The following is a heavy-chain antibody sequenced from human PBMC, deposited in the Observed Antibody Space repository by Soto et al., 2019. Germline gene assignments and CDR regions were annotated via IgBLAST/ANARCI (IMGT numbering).Heavy chain of an antibody. J-gene: IGHJ5*02. CDR1: GGSISSHSHY. Sequence: TSETLSLTCSVSGGSISSHSHYWGWIRQPPGKGLEWIGSIYYSGSTNYNTSLKSRVIISVDKSKNQFSLKLSSVTAADTAVYYCARSLAARPNWFDPWGQGTLVTVSS. D-gene: IGHD6-6*01. CDR2: IYYSGST. CDR3: ARSLAARPNWFDP. V-gene: IGHV4-39*07.